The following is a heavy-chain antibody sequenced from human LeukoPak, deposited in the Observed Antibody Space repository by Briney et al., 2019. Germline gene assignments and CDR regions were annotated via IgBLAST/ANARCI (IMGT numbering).Heavy chain of an antibody. D-gene: IGHD6-19*01. J-gene: IGHJ6*02. Sequence: ASVKVSCKASGYTFTDYAMHWVRQAPGERLEWMGGIIPIFGTANYAQKFQGRVTITADESTSTAYMKLSSLRSEDTAVYYCARDLYSSGRNYYYYGMDVWGQGTTVTVSS. CDR1: GYTFTDYA. CDR2: IIPIFGTA. CDR3: ARDLYSSGRNYYYYGMDV. V-gene: IGHV1-69*13.